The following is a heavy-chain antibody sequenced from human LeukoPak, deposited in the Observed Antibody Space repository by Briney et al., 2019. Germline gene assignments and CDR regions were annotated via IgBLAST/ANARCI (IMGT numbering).Heavy chain of an antibody. Sequence: SETLSLTCTVSGGSISSSSYYWGWIRQPPGKGLEWIGSIYYSGSTYYNPSLKSRVTISVDTSKNQFSLKLSSVTAADTAVYYCARHGEQQLLSNWFDPWGQGTLVTVSS. D-gene: IGHD6-13*01. CDR1: GGSISSSSYY. CDR3: ARHGEQQLLSNWFDP. CDR2: IYYSGST. J-gene: IGHJ5*02. V-gene: IGHV4-39*01.